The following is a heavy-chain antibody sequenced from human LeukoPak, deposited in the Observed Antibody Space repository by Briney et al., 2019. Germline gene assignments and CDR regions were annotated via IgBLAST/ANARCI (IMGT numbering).Heavy chain of an antibody. CDR2: MYVGGNT. CDR1: GFTVSSNY. Sequence: AGGSLRLSCGASGFTVSSNYMSWVRQAPGKGLEWVSVMYVGGNTNYADSVKGRFTISRDNSKNTVFLQMSSLRADDTAVYYCARDSMEHPGGDAFDIWGQGTMVTVSS. J-gene: IGHJ3*02. CDR3: ARDSMEHPGGDAFDI. D-gene: IGHD2/OR15-2a*01. V-gene: IGHV3-53*01.